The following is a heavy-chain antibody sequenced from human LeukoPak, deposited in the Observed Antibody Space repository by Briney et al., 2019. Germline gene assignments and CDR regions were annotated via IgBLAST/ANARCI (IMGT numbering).Heavy chain of an antibody. J-gene: IGHJ1*01. CDR1: GYTFTGDY. V-gene: IGHV1-2*02. D-gene: IGHD3-3*01. Sequence: GASVKVSCKASGYTFTGDYMHWVRQAPGQGLEWMGWINPNSGGTNYAQKFQGRVTMTRDTSISTAYMELSRLRSDDTAVYYCARVRPSSGYWTSRTEYFQHWGQGTLVTVSS. CDR3: ARVRPSSGYWTSRTEYFQH. CDR2: INPNSGGT.